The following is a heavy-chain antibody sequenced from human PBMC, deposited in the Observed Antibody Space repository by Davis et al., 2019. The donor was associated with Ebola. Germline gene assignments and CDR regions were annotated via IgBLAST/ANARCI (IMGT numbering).Heavy chain of an antibody. CDR1: GGTFSSYA. Sequence: AASVKVSCKASGGTFSSYAISWVRQAPGQGLEWMGRIIPILGIANYAQKFQGRVTITADKSTSTAYMELSSLRSEDTAVYYCARDWLYCSSTSCSRYYYYGMDVWGQGTTVTVSS. CDR3: ARDWLYCSSTSCSRYYYYGMDV. J-gene: IGHJ6*02. CDR2: IIPILGIA. D-gene: IGHD2-2*01. V-gene: IGHV1-69*04.